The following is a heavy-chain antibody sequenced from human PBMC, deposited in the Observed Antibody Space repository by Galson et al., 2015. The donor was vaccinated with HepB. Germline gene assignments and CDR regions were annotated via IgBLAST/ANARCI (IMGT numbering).Heavy chain of an antibody. CDR3: ARDSHGGLNYYDSSGYQDAFDI. CDR2: INPNSGGT. CDR1: GYTFSTYS. V-gene: IGHV1-2*02. D-gene: IGHD3-22*01. Sequence: SVKVSCKASGYTFSTYSITWVRQAPGQGLEWMGWINPNSGGTNYAQKFQGRVTMTRDTSISTAYMELSRLRSDDTAVYYCARDSHGGLNYYDSSGYQDAFDIWGQGTMVIISS. J-gene: IGHJ3*02.